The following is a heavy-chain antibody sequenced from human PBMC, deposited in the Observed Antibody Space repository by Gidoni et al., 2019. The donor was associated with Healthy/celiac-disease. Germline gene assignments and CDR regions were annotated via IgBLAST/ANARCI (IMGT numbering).Heavy chain of an antibody. CDR3: ARMKGYNWNARASLFDY. V-gene: IGHV2-26*01. J-gene: IGHJ4*02. CDR1: GFSLSNARRG. CDR2: IFSNDEK. D-gene: IGHD1-20*01. Sequence: QVTLKESGPVLVKPTETLTRTCTVSGFSLSNARRGVSWSRQPPGKALEWLAHIFSNDEKSYSTSLKSRLTISKDTSKSQVVLTMTNMDPVDTATYYCARMKGYNWNARASLFDYWGQGTLVTVSS.